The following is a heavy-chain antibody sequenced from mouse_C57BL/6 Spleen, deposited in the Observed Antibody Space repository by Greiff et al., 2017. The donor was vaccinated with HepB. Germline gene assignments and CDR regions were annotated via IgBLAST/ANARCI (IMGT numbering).Heavy chain of an antibody. J-gene: IGHJ4*01. CDR3: ARRLTGTTYDYAMDY. D-gene: IGHD4-1*01. CDR1: GYTFTSYW. Sequence: QVHVKQPGAELVKPGASVKLSCKASGYTFTSYWMHWVKQRPGQGLEWIGMIHPNSGSTNYNEKFKSKATLTVDKSSSTAYMQLSSLTSEDSAVYYCARRLTGTTYDYAMDYWGQGTSVTVSS. V-gene: IGHV1-64*01. CDR2: IHPNSGST.